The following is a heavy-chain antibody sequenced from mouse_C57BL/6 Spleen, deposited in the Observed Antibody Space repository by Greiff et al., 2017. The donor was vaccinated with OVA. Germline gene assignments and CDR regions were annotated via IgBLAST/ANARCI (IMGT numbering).Heavy chain of an antibody. Sequence: EVQGVESGGGLVQPGGSMKLSCAASGFTFSDAWMDWVRQSPEKGLEWVAEIRNKANNHATYYAESVKGRFTISRDDSKSSVYLQMNSLRAEDTGIYYCTRGYYYGNPNFDYWGQGTTLTVSS. J-gene: IGHJ2*01. CDR2: IRNKANNHAT. V-gene: IGHV6-6*01. D-gene: IGHD1-1*01. CDR1: GFTFSDAW. CDR3: TRGYYYGNPNFDY.